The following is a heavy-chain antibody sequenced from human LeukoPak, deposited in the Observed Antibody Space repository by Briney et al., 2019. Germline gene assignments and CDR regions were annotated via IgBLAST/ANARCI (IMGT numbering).Heavy chain of an antibody. D-gene: IGHD3-10*01. J-gene: IGHJ5*02. CDR3: ARDYGSGSYEAWFDP. CDR1: GYTFTSYA. Sequence: ASVKVSCKASGYTFTSYAMNWVRQAPGQGLEWMGWINTNTGNPAYAQGFTGRFVFSLDTSVSTAYLQICSLKAEDTAVYYCARDYGSGSYEAWFDPWGQGTLVTVSS. CDR2: INTNTGNP. V-gene: IGHV7-4-1*01.